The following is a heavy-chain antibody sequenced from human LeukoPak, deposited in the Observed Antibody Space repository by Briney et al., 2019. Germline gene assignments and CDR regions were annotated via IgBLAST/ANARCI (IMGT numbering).Heavy chain of an antibody. Sequence: PGGTLRLSCAASGFTFSSYAMSWVRQAPGKGLEWVSDISGSGGSTYYADSVKGRFTITRDNSKNTLYLKMHSLRAEDTAVYYCAKECFGELLYGYFDYWGQGTLVTVSS. CDR3: AKECFGELLYGYFDY. J-gene: IGHJ4*02. CDR1: GFTFSSYA. CDR2: ISGSGGST. V-gene: IGHV3-23*01. D-gene: IGHD3-10*01.